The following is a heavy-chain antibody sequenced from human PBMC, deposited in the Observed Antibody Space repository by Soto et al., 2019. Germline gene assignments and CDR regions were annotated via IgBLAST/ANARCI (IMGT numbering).Heavy chain of an antibody. Sequence: LRLSCAASGFTFSDYYMSWIRQAPGKGLEWVSYISSSGSTIYYADSVKGRFTISRDNAKNSLYLQMNSLRAEDTAVYYCASSWSGYYRGNDAFDIWGQGTMVTVSS. D-gene: IGHD3-3*01. V-gene: IGHV3-11*01. CDR3: ASSWSGYYRGNDAFDI. CDR2: ISSSGSTI. J-gene: IGHJ3*02. CDR1: GFTFSDYY.